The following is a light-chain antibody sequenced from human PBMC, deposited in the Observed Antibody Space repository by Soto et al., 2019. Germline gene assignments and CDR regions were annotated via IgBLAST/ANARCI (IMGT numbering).Light chain of an antibody. J-gene: IGLJ3*02. V-gene: IGLV2-14*01. CDR1: SSDVGGYNY. Sequence: QSALTQPASVSGSPGQSITISCTGTSSDVGGYNYLSWYQQHPGKAPKLMIYEVSNRPSGVSNRFSGSKSGNTASLTISGLQAEDEADYYCSSYTTSSTLVFGGGTKVTVL. CDR2: EVS. CDR3: SSYTTSSTLV.